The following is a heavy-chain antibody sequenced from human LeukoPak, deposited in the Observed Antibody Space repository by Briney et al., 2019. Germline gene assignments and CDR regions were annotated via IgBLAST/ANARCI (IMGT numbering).Heavy chain of an antibody. J-gene: IGHJ3*02. V-gene: IGHV3-48*03. Sequence: GGSLRLSCAASGFARSSMNWVRQAPGKGLEWISYISGSDGSTYYGDSVKGRFTISRDSAKTSLYLQMNALRAEDTAIYYCVREISSGPTFDIWGQGTMVTVSS. CDR2: ISGSDGST. CDR1: GFARSS. D-gene: IGHD6-25*01. CDR3: VREISSGPTFDI.